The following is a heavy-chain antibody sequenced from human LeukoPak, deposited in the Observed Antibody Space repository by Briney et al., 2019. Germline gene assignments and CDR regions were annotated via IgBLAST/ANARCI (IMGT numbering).Heavy chain of an antibody. CDR2: IIPIFGTA. CDR3: ASRRGGYSYGFDY. V-gene: IGHV1-69*06. D-gene: IGHD5-18*01. J-gene: IGHJ4*02. CDR1: GGTFSIYA. Sequence: ASVKVSFKASGGTFSIYAISWVRQAPGQGLEWMGGIIPIFGTANYAQKFQGRVTITADKSTSTAYMELSSLRSEDTAVYYCASRRGGYSYGFDYWGQGTLVTVSS.